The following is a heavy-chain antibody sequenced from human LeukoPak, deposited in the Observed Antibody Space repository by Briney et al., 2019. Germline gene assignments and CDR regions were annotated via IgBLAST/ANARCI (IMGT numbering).Heavy chain of an antibody. CDR1: GGTFSSYA. D-gene: IGHD3-10*01. CDR3: ARDRGWRSGYYFDY. Sequence: GASVKVSCKASGGTFSSYAISWVRQAPGQGLEWIGGIIPTFGTANYAQKFQGRVTITADKSTSTAYMELSSLRSEDTAVYYCARDRGWRSGYYFDYWGQGTLVTVSS. V-gene: IGHV1-69*06. J-gene: IGHJ4*02. CDR2: IIPTFGTA.